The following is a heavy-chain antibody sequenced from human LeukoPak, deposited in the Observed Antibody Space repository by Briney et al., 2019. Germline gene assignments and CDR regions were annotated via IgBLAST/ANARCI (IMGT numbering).Heavy chain of an antibody. CDR2: IIPTFGTA. Sequence: ASVKVSCKASGGTFSSYAISWVRQAPGQGLEWMGGIIPTFGTANYAQKFQGRVTITADESTSTAYMELSSLRSEDTAVYYCARALPPDYYYYYGMDVWGQGTTVTVSS. CDR3: ARALPPDYYYYYGMDV. J-gene: IGHJ6*02. V-gene: IGHV1-69*13. CDR1: GGTFSSYA.